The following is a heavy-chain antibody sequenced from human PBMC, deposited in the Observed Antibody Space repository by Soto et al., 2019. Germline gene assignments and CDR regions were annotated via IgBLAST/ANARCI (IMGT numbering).Heavy chain of an antibody. V-gene: IGHV4-30-2*01. J-gene: IGHJ4*02. Sequence: PSETLSLTCAVSGGSISSGGYSWSWIRQPPGKGLEWIGYMYHSGSTYYNPSLKSRVTISVDTSKNQFSLKLSSVTAADTAVYYCTRHHDSWGQGTLVTVSS. CDR2: MYHSGST. CDR3: TRHHDS. CDR1: GGSISSGGYS.